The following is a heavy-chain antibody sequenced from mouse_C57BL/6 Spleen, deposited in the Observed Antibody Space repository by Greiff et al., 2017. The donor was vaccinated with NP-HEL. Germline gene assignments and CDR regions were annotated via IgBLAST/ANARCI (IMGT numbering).Heavy chain of an antibody. CDR2: INPNNGGT. CDR3: ARAGITTVVATDY. Sequence: VQLQQSGPELVKPGASVKISCKASGYTFTDYYMNWVKQSHGKSLEWIGDINPNNGGTSYNQKFKGKATLTVDKSSSTAYMELRSLTSEDSAVDYCARAGITTVVATDYWGQGTTLTVSS. CDR1: GYTFTDYY. J-gene: IGHJ2*01. V-gene: IGHV1-26*01. D-gene: IGHD1-1*01.